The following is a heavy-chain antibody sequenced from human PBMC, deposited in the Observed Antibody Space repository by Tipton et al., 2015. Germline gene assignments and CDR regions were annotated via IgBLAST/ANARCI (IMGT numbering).Heavy chain of an antibody. CDR3: ARGDWII. D-gene: IGHD3/OR15-3a*01. CDR2: ISYTDGA. Sequence: TLSLTCTVSGGSVTSGSYYWSWIRQPPGKGLEWIGYISYTDGAHYNPALESRVTISVDTSKNQFSLTLNSGDAADTAVYYCARGDWIIWGQGTLVTVSS. J-gene: IGHJ4*01. V-gene: IGHV4-61*01. CDR1: GGSVTSGSYY.